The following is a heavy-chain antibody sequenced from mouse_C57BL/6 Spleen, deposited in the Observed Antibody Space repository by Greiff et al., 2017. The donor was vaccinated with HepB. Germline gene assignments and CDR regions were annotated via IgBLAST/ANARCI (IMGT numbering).Heavy chain of an antibody. D-gene: IGHD3-3*01. V-gene: IGHV5-17*01. CDR1: GFTFSDYG. CDR3: ARQSREGPYYFDY. Sequence: EVMLVESGGGLVKPGGSLKLSCAASGFTFSDYGMHWVRQAPEKGLEWVAYISSGSSTIYYADTVKGRFTISRDNAKNTLFLQMTSLRSEDTAMYYCARQSREGPYYFDYWGQGTTLTVSS. J-gene: IGHJ2*01. CDR2: ISSGSSTI.